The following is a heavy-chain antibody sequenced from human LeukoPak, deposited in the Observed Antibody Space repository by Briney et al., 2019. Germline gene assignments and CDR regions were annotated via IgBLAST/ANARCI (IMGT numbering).Heavy chain of an antibody. CDR3: ARAVAVAGTDY. Sequence: PGGSLRLSCAASGFTFSSYWMHWVRQAPGKGLVWIARINSDGYSISYADSVKGRFTISRDNTKNTLYLQMNSLRAEDTAVYYCARAVAVAGTDYWGQGILVTVSS. CDR2: INSDGYSI. CDR1: GFTFSSYW. V-gene: IGHV3-74*01. D-gene: IGHD6-19*01. J-gene: IGHJ4*02.